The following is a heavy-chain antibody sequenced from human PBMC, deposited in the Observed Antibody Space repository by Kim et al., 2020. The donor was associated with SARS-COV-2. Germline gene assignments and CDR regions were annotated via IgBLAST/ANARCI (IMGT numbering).Heavy chain of an antibody. V-gene: IGHV3-23*01. Sequence: GGSLRLSCAASGFTFSSYVMSWVRQAPGKGLEWVSAISGSGGSTYYADSVKGRFTISRDNSKNTLYLQMNSLRAEDTAVYYCAKDRGVTMVRGVITYYFDYWGQGTLVTVSS. J-gene: IGHJ4*02. D-gene: IGHD3-10*01. CDR3: AKDRGVTMVRGVITYYFDY. CDR2: ISGSGGST. CDR1: GFTFSSYV.